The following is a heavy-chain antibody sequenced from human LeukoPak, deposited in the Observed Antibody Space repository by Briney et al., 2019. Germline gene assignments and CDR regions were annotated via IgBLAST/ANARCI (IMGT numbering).Heavy chain of an antibody. CDR1: GGSISSGSYY. CDR2: IYTSGST. D-gene: IGHD3-3*01. CDR3: AGTYYDFWSGYFPLDY. V-gene: IGHV4-61*09. J-gene: IGHJ4*02. Sequence: PSQTLSLTCTVSGGSISSGSYYWSWIRQPAGRGLEWIGHIYTSGSTNNNPSLKSRVTISVDTPKNQFSLKLSSVTAADTAVYYCAGTYYDFWSGYFPLDYWGQGTLVTVSS.